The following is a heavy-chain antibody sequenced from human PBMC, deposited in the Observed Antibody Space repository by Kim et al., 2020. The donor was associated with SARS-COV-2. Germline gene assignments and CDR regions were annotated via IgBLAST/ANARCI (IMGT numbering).Heavy chain of an antibody. CDR2: FDPEDGET. D-gene: IGHD2-15*01. J-gene: IGHJ6*02. CDR3: ATLRDIVVVVAATPYGMDV. CDR1: GYTLTELS. V-gene: IGHV1-24*01. Sequence: ASVKVSCKVSGYTLTELSMHWVRQAPGKGLEWMGGFDPEDGETIYAQKFQGRVTMTEDTSTDTAYMELSSLRSEDTAVYYCATLRDIVVVVAATPYGMDVWGQGTTVTVSS.